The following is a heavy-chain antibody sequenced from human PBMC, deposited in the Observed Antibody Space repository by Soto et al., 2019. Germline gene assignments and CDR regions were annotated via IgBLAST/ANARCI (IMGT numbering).Heavy chain of an antibody. V-gene: IGHV1-18*01. CDR2: ISAYNGNT. CDR3: ARVSDSSGYYPAFDI. Sequence: ASVKVSCKASGYTFTSYGISWVRQAPGQGLEWKGWISAYNGNTNYAQKLQGRVTMTTDTSTSTAYMELRSLRSDDTAVYYCARVSDSSGYYPAFDIWGQGTMVTVSS. D-gene: IGHD3-22*01. J-gene: IGHJ3*02. CDR1: GYTFTSYG.